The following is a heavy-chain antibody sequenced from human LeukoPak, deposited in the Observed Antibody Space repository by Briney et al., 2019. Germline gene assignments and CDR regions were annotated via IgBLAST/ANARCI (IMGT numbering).Heavy chain of an antibody. D-gene: IGHD6-6*01. CDR3: AKLRDSSSVF. CDR2: LSYDGAPT. V-gene: IGHV3-23*01. Sequence: PGGSLRLSCAASGFTFGSYAMSWVRQAPGKGLEWVSALSYDGAPTYYADSVKGRFTISRDNSKNTLHLQMNTLRAEDTAVYYCAKLRDSSSVFWGQGTLVTVSS. J-gene: IGHJ4*02. CDR1: GFTFGSYA.